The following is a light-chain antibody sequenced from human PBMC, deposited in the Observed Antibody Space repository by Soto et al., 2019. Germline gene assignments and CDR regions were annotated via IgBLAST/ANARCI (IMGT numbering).Light chain of an antibody. CDR3: QQPSNWPPYT. V-gene: IGKV3-11*01. J-gene: IGKJ2*01. CDR2: DAS. Sequence: PGERATLSCRASQSVSSYLAWYQQKPGQAPRLLIYDASNRATGIPARFSGSGSGTDFTLTISSLEPEDFAVYYCQQPSNWPPYTSGQGTKLEIK. CDR1: QSVSSY.